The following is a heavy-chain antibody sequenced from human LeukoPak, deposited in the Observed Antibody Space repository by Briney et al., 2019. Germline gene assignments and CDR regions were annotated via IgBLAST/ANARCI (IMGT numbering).Heavy chain of an antibody. CDR3: AREEYNWNDPHFDY. D-gene: IGHD1-1*01. CDR1: GFTFSTYG. CDR2: ISYGGSNK. Sequence: GSLRLSCAASGFTFSTYGMHWVRQAPGKGLEWVAVISYGGSNKYYADSVKGRFTISRDNSKNTLYLQMNSLRAEDTAVYYCAREEYNWNDPHFDYWGQGTLVTVSS. J-gene: IGHJ4*02. V-gene: IGHV3-30*03.